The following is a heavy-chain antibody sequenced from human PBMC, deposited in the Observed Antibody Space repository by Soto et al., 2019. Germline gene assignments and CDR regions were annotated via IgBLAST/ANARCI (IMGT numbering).Heavy chain of an antibody. J-gene: IGHJ4*02. Sequence: GGSLRLSCSASGFTFSTYTMNWVRQAPGKGLEWVSGTYGDGSQAFYSDSMRGRVSISRDNSKNTLFLQMNSLRPEDTAVYYCAKGTSSSWYLFPYWGQGTLVTVSS. D-gene: IGHD6-13*01. CDR3: AKGTSSSWYLFPY. CDR2: TYGDGSQA. V-gene: IGHV3-23*03. CDR1: GFTFSTYT.